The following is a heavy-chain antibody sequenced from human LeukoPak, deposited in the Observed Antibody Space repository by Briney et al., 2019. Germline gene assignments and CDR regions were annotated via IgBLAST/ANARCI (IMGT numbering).Heavy chain of an antibody. D-gene: IGHD1-26*01. V-gene: IGHV1-2*02. Sequence: GASVKVTCKASGHTFTGYYMHWVRQAPGQGLEWMGWINPNSGGTNYAQKFQGRVTMTRDTSISTAYMELSRLRSDDTAVYYCARSRSGSYSDYWGQGTLVTVSS. J-gene: IGHJ4*02. CDR1: GHTFTGYY. CDR2: INPNSGGT. CDR3: ARSRSGSYSDY.